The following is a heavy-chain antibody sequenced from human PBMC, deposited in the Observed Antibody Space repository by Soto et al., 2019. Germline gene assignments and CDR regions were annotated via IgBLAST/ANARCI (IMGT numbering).Heavy chain of an antibody. CDR2: IIPIFGTA. D-gene: IGHD3-10*01. J-gene: IGHJ6*02. CDR3: ARDLGPMVRAYYYYYGMDV. CDR1: GGTFSSYA. Sequence: GASVKVSCKASGGTFSSYAISWVRQAPGQGLEWMGGIIPIFGTANYAQKFQGRVTITADGSKNQFSLKLSSVTAADTAVYYCARDLGPMVRAYYYYYGMDVWGQGTTVTVSS. V-gene: IGHV1-69*13.